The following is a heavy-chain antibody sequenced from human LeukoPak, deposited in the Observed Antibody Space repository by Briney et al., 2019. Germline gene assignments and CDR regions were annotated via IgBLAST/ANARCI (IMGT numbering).Heavy chain of an antibody. CDR2: ITGGGGST. J-gene: IGHJ3*02. CDR3: ARARGVPDAFDI. Sequence: ASVKVSCKASGYTFSSYGMNWVRQAPGEGLEWVSVITGGGGSTYYADSVKGRFTISRDNSKNTLYLQMNSLRAEDTAVYYCARARGVPDAFDIWGQGTMVTVSS. V-gene: IGHV3-23*01. D-gene: IGHD3-10*01. CDR1: GYTFSSYG.